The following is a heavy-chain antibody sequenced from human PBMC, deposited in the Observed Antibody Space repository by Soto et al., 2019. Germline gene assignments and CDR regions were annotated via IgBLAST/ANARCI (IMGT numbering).Heavy chain of an antibody. Sequence: KPSETLSLTCTVSGGSISSYYWSWIRQPPGKGLEWIGYIYYSGSTNYNPSLKSRVTISVDTSKNQFSLKLSSVTAADTAVYYCARHERYFDWSSNGFDPWGQGTLVTVSS. CDR2: IYYSGST. CDR1: GGSISSYY. V-gene: IGHV4-59*08. D-gene: IGHD3-9*01. J-gene: IGHJ5*02. CDR3: ARHERYFDWSSNGFDP.